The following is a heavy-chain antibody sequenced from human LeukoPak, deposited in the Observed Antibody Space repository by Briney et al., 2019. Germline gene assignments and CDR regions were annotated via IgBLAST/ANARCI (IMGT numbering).Heavy chain of an antibody. CDR3: ATEGVGRVPHDAFEI. J-gene: IGHJ3*02. V-gene: IGHV3-11*04. CDR1: GFAFSNSY. CDR2: ISSSGTTI. D-gene: IGHD3-3*01. Sequence: GGSLRLSCAASGFAFSNSYMNWLRQAPGKGLEWISYISSSGTTIFYADSVQGRFSLSRDNAKNSIYLQMNSLRPDDTAVYYCATEGVGRVPHDAFEIWGQGTAVTVSS.